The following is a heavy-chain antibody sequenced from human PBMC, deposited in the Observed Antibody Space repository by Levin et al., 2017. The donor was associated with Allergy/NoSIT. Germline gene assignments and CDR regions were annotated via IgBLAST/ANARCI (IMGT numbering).Heavy chain of an antibody. CDR3: ATERGYYYGSGSRDY. D-gene: IGHD3-10*01. CDR1: GFTFSSYS. CDR2: ISSSSSYI. V-gene: IGHV3-21*01. Sequence: AGGSLRLSCAASGFTFSSYSMNWVRQAPGKGLEWVSSISSSSSYIYYADSVKGRFTISRDNAKNSLYLQMNSLRAEDTAVYYCATERGYYYGSGSRDYWGQGTLVTVSS. J-gene: IGHJ4*02.